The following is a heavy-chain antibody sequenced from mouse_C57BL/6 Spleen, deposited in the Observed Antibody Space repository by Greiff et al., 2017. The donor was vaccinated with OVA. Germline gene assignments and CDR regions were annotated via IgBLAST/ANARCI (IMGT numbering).Heavy chain of an antibody. CDR3: ARSITTVVEGDWYFDV. D-gene: IGHD1-1*01. CDR1: GYTFTSYG. CDR2: LYPRSGNT. V-gene: IGHV1-81*01. J-gene: IGHJ1*03. Sequence: QVQLQQSGAELARPGASVKLSCKASGYTFTSYGISWVKQRTGQGLEWIGELYPRSGNTYYNEKFKGKATLTAAKSSSTAYMELRSLTSEDSAVYFCARSITTVVEGDWYFDVWGTGTTVTVSS.